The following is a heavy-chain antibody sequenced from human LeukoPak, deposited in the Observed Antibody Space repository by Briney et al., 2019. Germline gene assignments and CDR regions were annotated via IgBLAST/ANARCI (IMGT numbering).Heavy chain of an antibody. CDR2: INPNSGGT. Sequence: ASVKVSCKASGYTFTGYYMHWVRQAPGQGLEWMGWINPNSGGTNYAQKFQGRVTMTRDTSISTAYMELSRLRSDDTAVYYCARGSVEWELPPAPMDVWGQGTTVTVSS. J-gene: IGHJ6*02. V-gene: IGHV1-2*02. D-gene: IGHD1-26*01. CDR1: GYTFTGYY. CDR3: ARGSVEWELPPAPMDV.